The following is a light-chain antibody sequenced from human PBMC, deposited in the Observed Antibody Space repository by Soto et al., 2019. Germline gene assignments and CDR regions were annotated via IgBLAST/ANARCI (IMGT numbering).Light chain of an antibody. J-gene: IGKJ5*01. CDR3: QQRDSWPIT. V-gene: IGKV3-11*01. Sequence: EIVLTQSPASLSLSQGERATLXXRASQRVDSYLVWYQQKPGQAPRXLIVGASNRATGSPARFSGSGAGTDFTLTINSLEPDDFAVYYCQQRDSWPITFGQGTRLEIK. CDR1: QRVDSY. CDR2: GAS.